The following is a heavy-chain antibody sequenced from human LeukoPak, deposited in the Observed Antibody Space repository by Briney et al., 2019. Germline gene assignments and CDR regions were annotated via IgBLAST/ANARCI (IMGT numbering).Heavy chain of an antibody. V-gene: IGHV4-59*01. J-gene: IGHJ4*02. CDR3: ARGDDYGNYIDY. Sequence: SETLSLTCTVSGGSISSYYWSWIRQPPGKGLEWIGYIYYSGSTNYNPSLKSRVTISVGTSKNRFSLKLSSVTAADTAVYYCARGDDYGNYIDYWGQGTLVTVSS. D-gene: IGHD4-17*01. CDR2: IYYSGST. CDR1: GGSISSYY.